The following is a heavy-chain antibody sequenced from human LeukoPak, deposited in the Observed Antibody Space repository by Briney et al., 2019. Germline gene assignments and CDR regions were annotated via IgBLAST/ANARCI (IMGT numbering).Heavy chain of an antibody. Sequence: ASVKVSCKASGGTFSSYAISWVRQAPGQGLEWMGGIIPIFGTANYAQKFQGRVTITTDESTSTAYMELSSLRSEDTAVYYCARSTGSSWYGTGGPNDYWGQGTLVTVSS. J-gene: IGHJ4*02. CDR3: ARSTGSSWYGTGGPNDY. CDR1: GGTFSSYA. V-gene: IGHV1-69*05. CDR2: IIPIFGTA. D-gene: IGHD6-13*01.